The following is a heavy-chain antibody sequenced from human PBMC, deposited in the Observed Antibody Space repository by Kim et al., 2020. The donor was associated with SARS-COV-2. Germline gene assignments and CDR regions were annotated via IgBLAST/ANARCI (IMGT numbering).Heavy chain of an antibody. CDR3: AKGISSSWYRLVYY. CDR2: ISWISGSI. V-gene: IGHV3-9*01. D-gene: IGHD6-13*01. CDR1: GFTFDDYA. J-gene: IGHJ4*02. Sequence: GGSLRLSCAASGFTFDDYAMHWVRQAPGKGLEWVSGISWISGSIGYADSVKGRFTISRDNAKNSLYLQMNSLRAEDTALYYCAKGISSSWYRLVYYWGQGTLVTVSS.